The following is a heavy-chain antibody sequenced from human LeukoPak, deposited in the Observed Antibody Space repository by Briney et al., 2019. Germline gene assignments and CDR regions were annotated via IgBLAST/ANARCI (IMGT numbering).Heavy chain of an antibody. CDR2: IIPIFGTA. D-gene: IGHD3-22*01. CDR3: ARGAFCDSSGGGAFDI. V-gene: IGHV1-69*05. Sequence: ASVKVSCKASGGTFSSYAISWVRQAPGQGLEWMGGIIPIFGTANYAQKFQGRVTITTDESTSTAYMELSSLRSEDTAVYYCARGAFCDSSGGGAFDIWGQGTMVTVSS. CDR1: GGTFSSYA. J-gene: IGHJ3*02.